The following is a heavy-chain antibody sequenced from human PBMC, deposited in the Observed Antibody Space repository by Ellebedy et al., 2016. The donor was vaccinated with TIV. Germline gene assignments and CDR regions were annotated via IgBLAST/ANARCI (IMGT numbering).Heavy chain of an antibody. CDR3: AKEGAGILIGAFDY. V-gene: IGHV3-9*01. CDR1: GFTFDDYA. Sequence: GGSLRLSXAASGFTFDDYAMHWVRQAPGKGLEWVSGISWNSGSIGYADSVKGRFTISRDNAKNSLYLQMNSLRAEDTALYYCAKEGAGILIGAFDYWGQGTLVTVSS. J-gene: IGHJ4*02. D-gene: IGHD6-19*01. CDR2: ISWNSGSI.